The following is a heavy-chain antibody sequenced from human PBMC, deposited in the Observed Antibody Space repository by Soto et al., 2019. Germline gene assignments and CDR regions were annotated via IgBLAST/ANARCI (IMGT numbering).Heavy chain of an antibody. J-gene: IGHJ4*02. V-gene: IGHV3-23*01. Sequence: PGGSLRLSCVASGITFRSRAMSWVRQAPGEGLEWVSAISGSGGSTYYADSVRGRFTISRDNSKNTLYLQMNSLRAEDTAVYYCAKDSDMVRGVISHYWGQGTLVTVSS. D-gene: IGHD3-10*01. CDR1: GITFRSRA. CDR2: ISGSGGST. CDR3: AKDSDMVRGVISHY.